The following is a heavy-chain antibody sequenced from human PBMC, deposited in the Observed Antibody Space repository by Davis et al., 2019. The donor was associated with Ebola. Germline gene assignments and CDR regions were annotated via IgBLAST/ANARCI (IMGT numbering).Heavy chain of an antibody. CDR1: GGSISSSSYY. J-gene: IGHJ4*02. CDR2: IYYSGST. CDR3: ARLDYGDVKWGY. Sequence: PSETLSLTCTVSGGSISSSSYYWGWIRQPPGKGLEWIGSIYYSGSTYYNPSLKSRVTISVDTSKNQFSLKLSSVTAADTAVYYCARLDYGDVKWGYWGQGTLVTVSS. V-gene: IGHV4-39*01. D-gene: IGHD4-17*01.